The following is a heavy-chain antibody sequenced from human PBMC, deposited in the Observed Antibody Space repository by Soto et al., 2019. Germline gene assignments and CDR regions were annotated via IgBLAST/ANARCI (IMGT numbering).Heavy chain of an antibody. CDR2: LRYDGSNT. CDR1: GFTFSGYG. V-gene: IGHV3-33*01. J-gene: IGHJ4*02. Sequence: QVQLVESGGGVVQPGRSLRLSCAASGFTFSGYGMHWVRQAPGKGLEWVAVLRYDGSNTYYADSVKGRFTISRDNPKNTLYLQMNSLRAEDTAVYYCARDGVGATTYFGYFDCWGQGALVTVSS. CDR3: ARDGVGATTYFGYFDC. D-gene: IGHD1-26*01.